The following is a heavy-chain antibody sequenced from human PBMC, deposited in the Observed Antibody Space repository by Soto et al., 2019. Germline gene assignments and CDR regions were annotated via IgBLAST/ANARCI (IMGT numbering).Heavy chain of an antibody. CDR1: GFSLSTSGVG. V-gene: IGHV2-5*01. D-gene: IGHD3-22*01. CDR3: AHKGPYYYDSSGPIDY. J-gene: IGHJ4*02. CDR2: IYWNDDK. Sequence: GSGPTLVNPTQTLTLTCTFSGFSLSTSGVGVGWIRQPPGKALEWLALIYWNDDKRYSPSLKSRLTITKDTSKNQVALTMTNMDPVDTATYYCAHKGPYYYDSSGPIDYWGQGTLVTVSS.